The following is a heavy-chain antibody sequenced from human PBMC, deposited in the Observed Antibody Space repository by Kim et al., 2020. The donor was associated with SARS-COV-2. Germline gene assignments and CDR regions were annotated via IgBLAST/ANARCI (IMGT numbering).Heavy chain of an antibody. Sequence: WYDGSNKYYADSVKGRFTISRDNYKNTLYLQMNSLRAEDTAVYYCAAEDYWGQGTLVTVSS. CDR3: AAEDY. J-gene: IGHJ4*02. V-gene: IGHV3-33*01. CDR2: WYDGSNK.